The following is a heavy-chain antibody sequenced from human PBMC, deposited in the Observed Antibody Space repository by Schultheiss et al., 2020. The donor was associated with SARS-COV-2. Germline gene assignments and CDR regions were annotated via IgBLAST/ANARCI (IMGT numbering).Heavy chain of an antibody. Sequence: GSLRLSCTVSGGSISSYYWSWIRQPPGKGLEWIGYIYYSGSTNYNPSLKSRVTISVDTSKNQFSLKLSSVTAADTAVYYCGREGYYHDGGARHGALDIWGQGRMGTVSS. D-gene: IGHD3-22*01. J-gene: IGHJ3*02. CDR3: GREGYYHDGGARHGALDI. CDR2: IYYSGST. V-gene: IGHV4-59*01. CDR1: GGSISSYY.